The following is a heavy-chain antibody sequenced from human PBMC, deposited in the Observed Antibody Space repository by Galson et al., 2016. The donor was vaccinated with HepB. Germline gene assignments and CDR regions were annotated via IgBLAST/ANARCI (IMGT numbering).Heavy chain of an antibody. V-gene: IGHV3-21*01. CDR2: ISSTTTYI. Sequence: SLRLSCAASGFTFSTYSMNWVRQAPGKGLEWVSSISSTTTYIYYADSVKGRFTISRDNAKHSLFLQMNSLRAEDTAVYYCARAHTADYGDGLWFYKAMDVWGKGTTVTVSS. D-gene: IGHD4-17*01. CDR1: GFTFSTYS. J-gene: IGHJ6*04. CDR3: ARAHTADYGDGLWFYKAMDV.